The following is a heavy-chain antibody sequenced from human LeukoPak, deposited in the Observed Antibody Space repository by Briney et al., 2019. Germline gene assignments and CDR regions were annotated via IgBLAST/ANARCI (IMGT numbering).Heavy chain of an antibody. CDR1: GFTFSSYA. CDR3: AKDRQWLVVFDY. V-gene: IGHV3-23*01. CDR2: ISGSGGST. J-gene: IGHJ4*02. Sequence: GGSLRLPCAASGFTFSSYAMSWVRQAPGKGLEWVSAISGSGGSTYYADSVKGRFTISRDNSKNTLYLQMNSLRAEDTAIYYCAKDRQWLVVFDYWGQGTLVTVSS. D-gene: IGHD6-19*01.